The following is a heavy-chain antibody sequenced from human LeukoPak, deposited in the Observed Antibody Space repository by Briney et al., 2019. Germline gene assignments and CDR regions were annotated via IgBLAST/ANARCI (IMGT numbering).Heavy chain of an antibody. CDR2: INPNSGGT. J-gene: IGHJ4*02. CDR3: ARIWDSYDSRYRGVLFDY. D-gene: IGHD3-22*01. Sequence: GASVKVSCKASGYTFTGYYIHWVRQAPGQGLEWMGWINPNSGGTNYAQKFQGRVTMTRDTSISTAYMELSRLRSDDTAVYYCARIWDSYDSRYRGVLFDYWGQGTLVTVSS. CDR1: GYTFTGYY. V-gene: IGHV1-2*02.